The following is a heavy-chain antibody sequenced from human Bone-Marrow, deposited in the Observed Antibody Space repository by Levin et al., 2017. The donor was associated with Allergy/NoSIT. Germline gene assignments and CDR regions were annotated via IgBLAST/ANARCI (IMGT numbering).Heavy chain of an antibody. D-gene: IGHD4-17*01. CDR2: IHYSGST. CDR3: GRAPYGDPRVFDY. V-gene: IGHV4-39*01. CDR1: GVSITRSDYK. Sequence: SCTVSGVSITRSDYKWGWIRQPPGKALEWIGSIHYSGSTYYNPSLNSRGSMSVDTSRSQFSLELRSLTAADTAVYYCGRAPYGDPRVFDYWGQGSLVTVSS. J-gene: IGHJ4*02.